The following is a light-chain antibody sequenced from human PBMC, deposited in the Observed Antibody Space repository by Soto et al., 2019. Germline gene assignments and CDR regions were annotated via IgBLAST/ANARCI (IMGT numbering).Light chain of an antibody. Sequence: DIQMTQAPSTLSGSVGDRVTINCRASQTIRSWLAWYQQKPGKAPKLLIYKASTLKSGVPSRFSGSGSGTEFTLTISSLQPDDFATYYCQHYNRYSEAFGQGTKVELK. J-gene: IGKJ1*01. CDR1: QTIRSW. CDR3: QHYNRYSEA. CDR2: KAS. V-gene: IGKV1-5*03.